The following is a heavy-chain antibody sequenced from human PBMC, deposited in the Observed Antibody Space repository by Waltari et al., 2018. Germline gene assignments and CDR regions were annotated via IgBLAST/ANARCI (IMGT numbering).Heavy chain of an antibody. CDR1: GGSISSYY. CDR3: ARGYGSGSTSPYYYYMDV. J-gene: IGHJ6*03. D-gene: IGHD3-10*01. Sequence: QVQLQESGPGLVKPSETLSLTCTVSGGSISSYYWSWILQPPGKGLEWIGYIYYSGSTNYNPSLKSRVTISVDTSKNQFSLKLSSVTAADTAVYYCARGYGSGSTSPYYYYMDVWGKGTTVTISS. V-gene: IGHV4-59*01. CDR2: IYYSGST.